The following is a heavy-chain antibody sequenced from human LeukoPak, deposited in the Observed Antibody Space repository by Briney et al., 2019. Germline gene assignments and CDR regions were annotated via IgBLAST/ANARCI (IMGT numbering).Heavy chain of an antibody. D-gene: IGHD4-17*01. CDR3: ASSAGDYGDYFSWFDP. Sequence: SVKVSCKDSGGTFSSYAISWVRQAPGQGLEWMGGIIPIFGTANYAQKFQGRVTITADESTSTAYMELSSLRSEDTAVYYCASSAGDYGDYFSWFDPWGQGTLVTVSS. J-gene: IGHJ5*02. CDR2: IIPIFGTA. V-gene: IGHV1-69*13. CDR1: GGTFSSYA.